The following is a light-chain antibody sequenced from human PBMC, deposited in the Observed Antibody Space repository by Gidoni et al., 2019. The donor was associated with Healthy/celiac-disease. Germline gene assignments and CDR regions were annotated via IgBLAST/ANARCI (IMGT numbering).Light chain of an antibody. V-gene: IGKV1-39*01. CDR2: AAS. Sequence: DIQMTQSPSSLSASVGDRVTITCRASQSIISYLNWYQQKPGKAPKLLIYAASSLQSGVTSRFSGSGSGTDFTITISSLQPEDFATYYCQQSYSNRTFGQGTKVEIK. J-gene: IGKJ1*01. CDR3: QQSYSNRT. CDR1: QSIISY.